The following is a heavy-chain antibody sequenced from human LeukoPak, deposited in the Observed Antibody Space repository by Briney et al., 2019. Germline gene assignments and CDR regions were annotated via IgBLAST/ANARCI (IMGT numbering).Heavy chain of an antibody. CDR3: ARRDSSGYLYFDY. Sequence: ASVKVSCKASGYTFTGYYMHWVRQAPGQGLEWMGWINPNSGGTSYAQKFQGRVTMTRDMSTSTVYMELSSLRSEDTAVYYCARRDSSGYLYFDYWGQGTLVTVSS. J-gene: IGHJ4*02. CDR1: GYTFTGYY. D-gene: IGHD3-22*01. V-gene: IGHV1-2*02. CDR2: INPNSGGT.